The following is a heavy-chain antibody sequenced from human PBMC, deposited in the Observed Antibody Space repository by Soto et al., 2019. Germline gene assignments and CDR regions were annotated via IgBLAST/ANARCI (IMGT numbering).Heavy chain of an antibody. CDR2: IYYSGGT. J-gene: IGHJ6*02. D-gene: IGHD5-12*01. V-gene: IGHV4-30-4*01. Sequence: PSETLSLTCTVSGGSISSADYYWSWLRQPPGKGLEWIGYIYYSGGTFFNPSLKSRVTISKDTSRNQFSLRLNSVTAADTDVYYCARAIVVTIGGMDVWGQGTTVTVSS. CDR3: ARAIVVTIGGMDV. CDR1: GGSISSADYY.